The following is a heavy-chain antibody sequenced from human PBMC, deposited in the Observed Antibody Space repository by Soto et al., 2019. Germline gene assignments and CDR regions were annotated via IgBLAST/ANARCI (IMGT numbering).Heavy chain of an antibody. V-gene: IGHV1-18*01. Sequence: QDQLVQSGAEVKKPGASVTVSCKASGYSFTNYGVTWVRQAPGQGLEWMGWISAFNGNTHYAQNLQGRVTMTTDASTSTAYMELRSLRSDDTAVYYCVRDRGVAPPVAGNTHHYYYMDVWGKGTTVTVSS. D-gene: IGHD6-19*01. CDR1: GYSFTNYG. CDR3: VRDRGVAPPVAGNTHHYYYMDV. J-gene: IGHJ6*03. CDR2: ISAFNGNT.